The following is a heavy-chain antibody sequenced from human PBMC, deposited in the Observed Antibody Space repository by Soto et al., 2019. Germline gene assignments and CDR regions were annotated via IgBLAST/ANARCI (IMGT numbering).Heavy chain of an antibody. CDR3: ARRYGSCFDY. CDR1: GGSISSYY. CDR2: IYYSGST. D-gene: IGHD5-18*01. Sequence: QVQLQESGPGLVKPSETLSLTCTVSGGSISSYYWSWIRQPPGKGLEWIGYIYYSGSTNYNPSLXGXVXIXXDTSKNPFSLKLSSVTAADTAVYYCARRYGSCFDYWGQGTLVTVSS. J-gene: IGHJ4*02. V-gene: IGHV4-59*08.